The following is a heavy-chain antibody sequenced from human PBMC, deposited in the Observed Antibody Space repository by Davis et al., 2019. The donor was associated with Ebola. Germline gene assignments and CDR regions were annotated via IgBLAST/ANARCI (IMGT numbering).Heavy chain of an antibody. J-gene: IGHJ4*02. Sequence: GESLKISCAASGFTFDDYAMHWVRQAPGKGLEWVSLISGDGGSTYYADSVKGRFTISRDNSKNSLYLQMNSLRTEDTALYYCAKGGIRYSSSWGFDYWGQGTLVTVSS. D-gene: IGHD6-13*01. V-gene: IGHV3-43*02. CDR3: AKGGIRYSSSWGFDY. CDR1: GFTFDDYA. CDR2: ISGDGGST.